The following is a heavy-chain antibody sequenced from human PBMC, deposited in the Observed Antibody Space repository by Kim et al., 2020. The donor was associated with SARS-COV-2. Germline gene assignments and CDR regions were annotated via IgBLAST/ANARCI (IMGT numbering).Heavy chain of an antibody. CDR2: INHSGST. Sequence: SETLSLTCAVYGGSFSGYYWSWIRQPPGKGLEWIGEINHSGSTNYNPSLKSRVTISVDTSKNQFSLKLSSVTAADTAVYYCAREAPIFGVVITRLCYFY. D-gene: IGHD3-3*01. J-gene: IGHJ4*03. CDR1: GGSFSGYY. CDR3: AREAPIFGVVITRLCYFY. V-gene: IGHV4-34*01.